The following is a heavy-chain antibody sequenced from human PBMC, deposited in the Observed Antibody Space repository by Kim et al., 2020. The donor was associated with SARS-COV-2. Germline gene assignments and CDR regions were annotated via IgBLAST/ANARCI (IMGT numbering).Heavy chain of an antibody. CDR2: IIPYLAVT. J-gene: IGHJ6*03. CDR1: GGTFSKYA. CDR3: ARDDWNSNSCRSGLDV. Sequence: SVKVSCKVSGGTFSKYAINWVRQAPGQGLEWMGRIIPYLAVTNFAQTFQGRVTLTADKFTSTVYMEVTSLRSDDTAVYYCARDDWNSNSCRSGLDVWGK. V-gene: IGHV1-69*04. D-gene: IGHD2-2*01.